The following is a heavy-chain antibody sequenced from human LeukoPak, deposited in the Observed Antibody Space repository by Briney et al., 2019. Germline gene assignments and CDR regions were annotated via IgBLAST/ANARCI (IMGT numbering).Heavy chain of an antibody. D-gene: IGHD2-2*01. V-gene: IGHV4-4*07. J-gene: IGHJ6*03. CDR2: IYTSGST. CDR3: ARVGVVVPAARYADYYYYMDV. CDR1: GGSISSHY. Sequence: SETLSLTCTVSGGSISSHYWSWIRQPAGKGLEWIGRIYTSGSTNYNPSLKSRVTMSVDTSKNQFSLKLSSVTAADTAVYYCARVGVVVPAARYADYYYYMDVWGKGTTVTVSS.